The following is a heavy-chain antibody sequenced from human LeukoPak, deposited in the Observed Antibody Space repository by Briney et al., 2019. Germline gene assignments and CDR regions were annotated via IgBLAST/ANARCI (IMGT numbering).Heavy chain of an antibody. V-gene: IGHV1-69*13. D-gene: IGHD2-2*01. J-gene: IGHJ4*02. CDR3: ARDRTDCSSTSCYGEYFDY. CDR1: GYTFTSYG. CDR2: IIPIFGTA. Sequence: ASVKVSCKASGYTFTSYGISWVRQAPGQGLEWMGGIIPIFGTANYAQKFQGRVTITADESTSTAYMELSSLRSEDTAVYYCARDRTDCSSTSCYGEYFDYWGQGTLVTVSS.